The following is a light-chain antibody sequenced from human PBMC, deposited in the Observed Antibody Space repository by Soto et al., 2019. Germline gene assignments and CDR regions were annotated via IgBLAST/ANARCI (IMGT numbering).Light chain of an antibody. Sequence: QSVLTQPASVSGSPGQSITISCTGTSSDIGGYKYVSWYPQHPGKAPKLIIYEVTNRPSGVSDRFSGSKSGNTDSLTISGLQAEDEGDYYCSSYTIYTTRLLFGGGTKRTVL. J-gene: IGLJ2*01. CDR2: EVT. CDR3: SSYTIYTTRLL. V-gene: IGLV2-14*01. CDR1: SSDIGGYKY.